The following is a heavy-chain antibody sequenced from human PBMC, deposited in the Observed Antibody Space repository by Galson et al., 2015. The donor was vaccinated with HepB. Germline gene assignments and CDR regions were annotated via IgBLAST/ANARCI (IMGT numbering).Heavy chain of an antibody. D-gene: IGHD3-3*01. Sequence: SVKVSCKASGYTFTGYYMHWVRQAPGQGLEWMGWINPNSGGTNYAQKFQGRVTMTRDTSISTAYMELSRLRSDDTAVYYCARVAGITIFGVVPSGQYYFDYWGQGTLVTVSS. V-gene: IGHV1-2*02. CDR1: GYTFTGYY. J-gene: IGHJ4*02. CDR2: INPNSGGT. CDR3: ARVAGITIFGVVPSGQYYFDY.